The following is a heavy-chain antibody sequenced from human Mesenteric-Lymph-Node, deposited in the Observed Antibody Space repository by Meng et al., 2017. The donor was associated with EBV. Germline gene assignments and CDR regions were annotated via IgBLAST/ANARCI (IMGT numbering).Heavy chain of an antibody. CDR1: GFTFSKNG. CDR3: ARDVTSGSSID. D-gene: IGHD1-26*01. V-gene: IGHV3-21*01. Sequence: EVQMVTSGGGLVKPGGSLRLSCAASGFTFSKNGMNWVRQTPGKGLEWVSSIDSGSSYIYYADSVKGRFTISRDNARNSLYLQMNSLRAEDTAVYYCARDVTSGSSIDWGQGTLGTVSS. CDR2: IDSGSSYI. J-gene: IGHJ4*02.